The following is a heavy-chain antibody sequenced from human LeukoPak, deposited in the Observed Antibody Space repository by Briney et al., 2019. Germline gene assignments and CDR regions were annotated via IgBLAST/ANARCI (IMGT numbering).Heavy chain of an antibody. D-gene: IGHD5-12*01. J-gene: IGHJ5*02. CDR1: GYTFTSYD. CDR3: ARGVDYYNWFDP. V-gene: IGHV1-8*01. Sequence: ASVKVSCKASGYTFTSYDINWVRQATGQGLEWMGWMNPNSGNTGYAQKFQGRVTMTRNTSISTAYMELSSLRSEGTAVYYCARGVDYYNWFDPWGQGTLVTVSS. CDR2: MNPNSGNT.